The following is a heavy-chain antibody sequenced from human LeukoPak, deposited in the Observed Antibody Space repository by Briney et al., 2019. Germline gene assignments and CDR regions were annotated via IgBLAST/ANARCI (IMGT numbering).Heavy chain of an antibody. CDR2: TSHDGSDN. D-gene: IGHD3-10*01. J-gene: IGHJ4*02. V-gene: IGHV3-30*18. CDR1: GFTFSSYG. CDR3: AKELYFGSGSYPNY. Sequence: GRSLRLSCAASGFTFSSYGMHWVRQAPGKGLEWVAVTSHDGSDNHYADSVKGRFTISRDNSKNTVYLQMSSLRPEDTAVYFCAKELYFGSGSYPNYWGQGTLVRVSS.